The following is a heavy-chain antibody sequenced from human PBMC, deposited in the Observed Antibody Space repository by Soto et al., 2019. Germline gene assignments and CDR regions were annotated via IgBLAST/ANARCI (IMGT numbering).Heavy chain of an antibody. D-gene: IGHD2-2*02. Sequence: VSLRLSCAASGFTFSSYAMSWVRQAPGKGLEWVSAISGSGGSTYYADSVKGRFTISRDNSKNTLYLQMNSLGAEDTAVYYCAKSKGYNYYYYYMDVWGKGTTVTVSS. CDR3: AKSKGYNYYYYYMDV. CDR2: ISGSGGST. J-gene: IGHJ6*03. CDR1: GFTFSSYA. V-gene: IGHV3-23*01.